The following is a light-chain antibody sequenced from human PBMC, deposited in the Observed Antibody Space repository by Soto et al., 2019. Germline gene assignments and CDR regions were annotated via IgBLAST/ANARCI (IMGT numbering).Light chain of an antibody. CDR1: SRDVGGY. CDR2: EVS. J-gene: IGLJ3*02. CDR3: RSLSAKNPWG. Sequence: QSALTQPASVSGSPGQSITISCTGTSRDVGGYVSWYQQHPGKAPKLMIYEVSNRPSGVSNRFSGSKSGNTASLTISGLQVEGGGNYHPRSLSAKNPWGFGGGPKLPLL. V-gene: IGLV2-14*01.